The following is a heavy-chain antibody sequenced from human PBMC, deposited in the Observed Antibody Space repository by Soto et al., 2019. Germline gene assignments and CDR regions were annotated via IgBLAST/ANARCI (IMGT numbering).Heavy chain of an antibody. Sequence: PSETLSLTCTVSGGSISSGGYYWSWIRQHPGKGLEWIGYIYYSGSTYYNPSLKSRVTISVDTSKNQFSLKLSSVTAADTAVYYCARVTSCGGDCYYFDYWGQGTLVTVSS. D-gene: IGHD2-21*02. J-gene: IGHJ4*02. CDR1: GGSISSGGYY. CDR2: IYYSGST. V-gene: IGHV4-31*03. CDR3: ARVTSCGGDCYYFDY.